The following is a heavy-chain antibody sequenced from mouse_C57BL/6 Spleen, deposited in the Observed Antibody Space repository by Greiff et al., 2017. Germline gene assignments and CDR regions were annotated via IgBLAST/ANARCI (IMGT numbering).Heavy chain of an antibody. V-gene: IGHV1-54*01. CDR2: INPGSGGT. CDR1: GYAFTNYL. Sequence: VQLQESGAELVRPGTSVKVSCKASGYAFTNYLIEWVKQRPGQGLEWIGVINPGSGGTNYNEKFKGKATMTADKSSSTAYMQLSSLTSGDSAVYYGARCDHYFDVWGKGTTVTVSS. CDR3: ARCDHYFDV. J-gene: IGHJ1*03. D-gene: IGHD2-13*01.